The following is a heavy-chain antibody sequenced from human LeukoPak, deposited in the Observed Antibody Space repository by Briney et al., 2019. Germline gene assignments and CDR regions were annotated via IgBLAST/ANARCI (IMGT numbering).Heavy chain of an antibody. Sequence: GGSLRPSCAASGFTVSSNHMSWVRQAPGKGLEWVSVIYSGGSKDYADSVKGRFTISRDNSKNILYLQMNSLRGEDTAVYYCAREEGAAARHWFDPWGQGTLVTVSS. D-gene: IGHD6-6*01. CDR3: AREEGAAARHWFDP. J-gene: IGHJ5*02. CDR2: IYSGGSK. V-gene: IGHV3-53*01. CDR1: GFTVSSNH.